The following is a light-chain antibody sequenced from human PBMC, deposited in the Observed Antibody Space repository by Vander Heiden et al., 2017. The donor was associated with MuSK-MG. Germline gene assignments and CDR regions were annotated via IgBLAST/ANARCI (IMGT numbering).Light chain of an antibody. CDR1: QGISTY. CDR2: AAS. CDR3: QQLNSYPRA. V-gene: IGKV1-9*01. J-gene: IGKJ4*01. Sequence: DIQLTPSPSFLSASVGDRVTITCRASQGISTYLAWYQQKPGKAPQLLIYAASALQSGVPSRFSGSGSGTEFTLTISSLQPEDFATYYCQQLNSYPRAFGGGTKVEIK.